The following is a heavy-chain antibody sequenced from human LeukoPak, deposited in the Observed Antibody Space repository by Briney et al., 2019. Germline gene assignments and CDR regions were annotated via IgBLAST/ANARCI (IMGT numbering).Heavy chain of an antibody. CDR2: IYYSGSA. CDR3: TRRGTATTERFDY. J-gene: IGHJ4*02. V-gene: IGHV4-39*01. D-gene: IGHD4-11*01. Sequence: SETLSLTCTASGGSISSSSYYWSWIRQPPGKGLEWIGSIYYSGSAYYNPSLKSRVTISVDTSKNQFSLKLSSVTAADTAVYYCTRRGTATTERFDYWGQGTLVTVSS. CDR1: GGSISSSSYY.